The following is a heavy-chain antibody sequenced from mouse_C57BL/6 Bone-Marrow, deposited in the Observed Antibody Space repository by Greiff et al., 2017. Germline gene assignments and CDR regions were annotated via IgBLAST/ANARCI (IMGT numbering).Heavy chain of an antibody. V-gene: IGHV3-2*02. J-gene: IGHJ2*01. Sequence: VQLKESGPGLVKPSQSLSLTCTVTGYSITSDYAWNWIRQFPGNKLEWMGYISYSGSTSYNPSLKSRISITRDTSKNQFFLQLNSVTTEDTATYYGARYEYGNYDYFDDWGQGTTLTVAS. CDR1: GYSITSDYA. CDR3: ARYEYGNYDYFDD. CDR2: ISYSGST. D-gene: IGHD2-10*02.